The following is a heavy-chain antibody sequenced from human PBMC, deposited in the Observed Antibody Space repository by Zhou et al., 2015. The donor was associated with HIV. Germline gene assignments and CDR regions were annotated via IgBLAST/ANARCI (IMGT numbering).Heavy chain of an antibody. D-gene: IGHD3-10*01. V-gene: IGHV3-9*01. CDR1: GFTFDDYA. J-gene: IGHJ4*02. CDR3: AKEAYGSGSYYTFLNY. CDR2: ISWNSGSI. Sequence: EVQLVESGGGLVQPGRSLRLSCAASGFTFDDYAMHWVRQAPGKGLEWVSGISWNSGSIGYADSVKGRFTISRDNAKNSLYLQMNSLRAEDTALYYCAKEAYGSGSYYTFLNYWGQGTLVTVSS.